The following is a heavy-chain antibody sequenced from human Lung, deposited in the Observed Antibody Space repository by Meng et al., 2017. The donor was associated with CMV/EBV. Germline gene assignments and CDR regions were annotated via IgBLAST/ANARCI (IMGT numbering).Heavy chain of an antibody. V-gene: IGHV3-7*01. CDR3: ARGEWQQLVEYFFDY. CDR2: IKQDGSEI. D-gene: IGHD6-13*01. Sequence: GEXXKISCAASGFTFSSYWMSWVRQAPGKGLEWVANIKQDGSEIYFVDSVKGRFTISRDNAKSSLYLQMNSLRAEDTAVYYCARGEWQQLVEYFFDYWGQGXLVTVSS. J-gene: IGHJ4*02. CDR1: GFTFSSYW.